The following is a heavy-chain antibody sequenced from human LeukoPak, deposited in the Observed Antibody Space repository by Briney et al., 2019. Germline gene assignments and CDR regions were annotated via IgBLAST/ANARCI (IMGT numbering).Heavy chain of an antibody. CDR1: GGSFSGYY. CDR3: TRVSSIVVVVAATNYFDY. D-gene: IGHD2-15*01. J-gene: IGHJ4*02. Sequence: SETLSLTCAVYGGSFSGYYRSWIRQPPGKGLEWIGEINHSGSTNYNPSLKSRVTISVDTSKNQFSLKLSSVTAADTAVYYCTRVSSIVVVVAATNYFDYWGQGTLVTVSS. V-gene: IGHV4-34*01. CDR2: INHSGST.